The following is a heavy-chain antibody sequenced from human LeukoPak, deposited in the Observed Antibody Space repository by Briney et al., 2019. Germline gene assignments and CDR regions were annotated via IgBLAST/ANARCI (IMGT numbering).Heavy chain of an antibody. CDR1: GYTFTGYY. CDR3: ARDRDYDYVWGSYRHTAYYFDY. CDR2: INPNSGGT. D-gene: IGHD3-16*02. J-gene: IGHJ4*02. V-gene: IGHV1-2*04. Sequence: ASVKVSCKASGYTFTGYYMHWVRQAPGQGLEWMGWINPNSGGTNYAQKFQGWVTMTRDTSISTAYMELSRLRSDDTAVYYCARDRDYDYVWGSYRHTAYYFDYWGQGTLVTVSS.